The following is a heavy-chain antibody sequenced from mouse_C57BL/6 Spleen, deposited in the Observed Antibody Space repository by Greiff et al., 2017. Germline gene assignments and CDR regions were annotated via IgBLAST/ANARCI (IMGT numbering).Heavy chain of an antibody. D-gene: IGHD2-4*01. CDR3: ARSTNDYDEGYAMDY. Sequence: VQGVESGAELAKPGASVKLSCKASGYTFPSYWMHWVKQRPGQGLEWIGYINPSSGYTKYNQKFKDKATLTADKSSSTAYMQLSSLTYEDSAVYYCARSTNDYDEGYAMDYWGQGTSVTVSS. V-gene: IGHV1-7*01. CDR2: INPSSGYT. J-gene: IGHJ4*01. CDR1: GYTFPSYW.